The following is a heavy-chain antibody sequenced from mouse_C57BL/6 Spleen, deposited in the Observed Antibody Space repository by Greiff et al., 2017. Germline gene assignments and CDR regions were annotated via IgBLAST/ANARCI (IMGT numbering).Heavy chain of an antibody. D-gene: IGHD1-1*01. Sequence: QVQLKQPGAELVKPGASVKMSCKASGYTFTSYWITWVKQRPGQGLEWIGDIYPGSGSTNYNEKFKSKATLTVDTSSSTAYLQLSSLTSEDSAVYYCAREATTVGYYFDYWGQGTTLTVSS. CDR2: IYPGSGST. CDR1: GYTFTSYW. J-gene: IGHJ2*01. V-gene: IGHV1-55*01. CDR3: AREATTVGYYFDY.